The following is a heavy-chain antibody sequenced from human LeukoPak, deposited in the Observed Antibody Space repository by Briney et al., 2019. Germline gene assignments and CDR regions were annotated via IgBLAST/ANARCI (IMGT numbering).Heavy chain of an antibody. D-gene: IGHD6-13*01. Sequence: PGGSLRLSCAASGFTFSSYGMHWVRQAPGKGLEWVAFIRYDGSNKYYADSVKGRFTISRDNSKNTLYLQMNSLRAEDTAVYYCAKLEAAGTDLFDYWGQGTLVTVSS. V-gene: IGHV3-30*02. CDR1: GFTFSSYG. J-gene: IGHJ4*02. CDR2: IRYDGSNK. CDR3: AKLEAAGTDLFDY.